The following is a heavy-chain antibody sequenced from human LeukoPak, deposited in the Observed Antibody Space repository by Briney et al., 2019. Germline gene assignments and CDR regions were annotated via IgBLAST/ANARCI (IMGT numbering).Heavy chain of an antibody. CDR3: ARNSYYDNSGEGAFDI. V-gene: IGHV4-30-2*01. D-gene: IGHD3-22*01. CDR2: IYQSGSA. Sequence: PSQTLSLTCGVSGASVSSIGYSWSWIRQPPGRGLEWIGYIYQSGSASHNPSLQSRVTISIDKSKNQFSLNLNSVTAADTAVYYCARNSYYDNSGEGAFDIWGQGTMVTVSS. J-gene: IGHJ3*02. CDR1: GASVSSIGYS.